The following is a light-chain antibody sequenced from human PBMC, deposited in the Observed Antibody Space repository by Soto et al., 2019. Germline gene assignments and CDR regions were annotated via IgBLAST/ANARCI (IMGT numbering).Light chain of an antibody. V-gene: IGKV4-1*01. CDR1: QSVIYSSNNKNY. CDR3: QQYYSTPWT. CDR2: WAS. Sequence: DIVMTQSPDSLAVSLGERATINCKASQSVIYSSNNKNYLAWYQQKPGQPLKLLIYWASTRESGVPDRFSGSGSGTDFTLTISSLQAEDVAVYYCQQYYSTPWTFGQGTKVEIK. J-gene: IGKJ1*01.